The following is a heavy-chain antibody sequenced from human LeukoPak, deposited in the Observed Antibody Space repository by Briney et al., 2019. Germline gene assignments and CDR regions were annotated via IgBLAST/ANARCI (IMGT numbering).Heavy chain of an antibody. CDR1: GFTFSSYG. D-gene: IGHD3-22*01. Sequence: SGRSLRLSCAAPGFTFSSYGMHWVRQAPGKGLEWVAVIWYDGSNKYYADSVKGRFTISRDNSKNTLYLQMNSLRAEDTAVYYCARDLDPYYYDSSPPGYWGQGTLVTVSS. CDR2: IWYDGSNK. J-gene: IGHJ4*02. V-gene: IGHV3-33*01. CDR3: ARDLDPYYYDSSPPGY.